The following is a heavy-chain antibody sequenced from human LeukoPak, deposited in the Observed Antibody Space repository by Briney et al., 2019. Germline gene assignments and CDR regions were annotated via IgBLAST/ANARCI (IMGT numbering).Heavy chain of an antibody. V-gene: IGHV1-69*13. CDR2: IILIFGTA. D-gene: IGHD3-10*01. J-gene: IGHJ5*02. CDR3: ATHYGSGSYGWFDP. CDR1: GGTFSSYA. Sequence: ASVKVSSKASGGTFSSYAISWVRQAPGQGLEWMGGIILIFGTANYAQKFQGRVTITADESTSTAYMELSSLRSEDTAVYYCATHYGSGSYGWFDPWGQGTLVTVSS.